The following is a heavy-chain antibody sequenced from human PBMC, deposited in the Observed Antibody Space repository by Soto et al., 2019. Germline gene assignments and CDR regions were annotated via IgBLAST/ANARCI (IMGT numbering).Heavy chain of an antibody. J-gene: IGHJ5*01. CDR3: ARGRYCLTGRCFPNWFDS. CDR1: GDSISNLDYF. V-gene: IGHV4-30-4*01. Sequence: SETLFLTCSVSGDSISNLDYFWAWIRQPPGQALEYIGYIYKSATTYYNPSFESRVAISVDASKSQFSLNVTSVTAADTAVYFCARGRYCLTGRCFPNWFDSWGQGALVTVSS. CDR2: IYKSATT. D-gene: IGHD7-27*01.